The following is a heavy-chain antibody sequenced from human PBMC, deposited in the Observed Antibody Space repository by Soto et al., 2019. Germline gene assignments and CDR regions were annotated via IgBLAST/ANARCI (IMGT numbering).Heavy chain of an antibody. J-gene: IGHJ4*02. V-gene: IGHV4-39*01. D-gene: IGHD4-17*01. Sequence: QLQLQESGPGLVKPPETLSLTCTVSGGSISNSSYYCGWIRQPPGKGLVWIGSIYYSGRTYYNPSLKSRVTISVDTSKNQFSLKLGPVTAADTAVYYCASDYGGNYFDYWGQGTLVTVSS. CDR2: IYYSGRT. CDR1: GGSISNSSYY. CDR3: ASDYGGNYFDY.